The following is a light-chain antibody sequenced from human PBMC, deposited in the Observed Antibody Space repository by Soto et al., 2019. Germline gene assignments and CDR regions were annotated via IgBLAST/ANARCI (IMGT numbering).Light chain of an antibody. Sequence: EILMTQSQATLSFSPGERATLSCRASQSISSNVAWYQQKPGQAPRLLIYGASTRATGVPARFSGGGSGTEFTLTISSLQSEDFAVYFCQQYNSFFPTFGQGTKLEIK. CDR1: QSISSN. CDR2: GAS. CDR3: QQYNSFFPT. J-gene: IGKJ2*01. V-gene: IGKV3-15*01.